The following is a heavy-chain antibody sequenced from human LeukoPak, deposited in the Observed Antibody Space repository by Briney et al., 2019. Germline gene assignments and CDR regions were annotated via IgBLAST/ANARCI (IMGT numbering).Heavy chain of an antibody. J-gene: IGHJ4*02. Sequence: ASVTVSCKASGYTFTGYYIHWGRQAPGQGLEWMGWINPNSGTNYAQKFQGRVTMTGYTSISTTYMELSRLRSDDTAVYNYARGKTKGDDFDYWGQGTLVTVSS. CDR3: ARGKTKGDDFDY. CDR2: INPNSGT. CDR1: GYTFTGYY. V-gene: IGHV1-2*02. D-gene: IGHD1-26*01.